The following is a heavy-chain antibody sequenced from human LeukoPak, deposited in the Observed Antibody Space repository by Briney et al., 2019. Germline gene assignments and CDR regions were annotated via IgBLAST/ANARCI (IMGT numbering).Heavy chain of an antibody. CDR3: ARDLEYCSGGSCYDWFDP. V-gene: IGHV3-21*01. Sequence: GGSLRLSCAASGFTFSSYRMNWVRQAPGKGLEWVSSISSSSSYIYYADSVKGRFTISRDNAKNSLYLQMNSLRAEDTAVYYCARDLEYCSGGSCYDWFDPWGQGTLVTVSS. CDR2: ISSSSSYI. J-gene: IGHJ5*02. CDR1: GFTFSSYR. D-gene: IGHD2-15*01.